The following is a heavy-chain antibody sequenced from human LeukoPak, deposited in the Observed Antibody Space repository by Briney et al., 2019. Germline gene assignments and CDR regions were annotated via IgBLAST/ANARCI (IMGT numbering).Heavy chain of an antibody. V-gene: IGHV3-23*01. CDR2: ISGSGGST. D-gene: IGHD6-13*01. CDR1: GFTFSSYA. J-gene: IGHJ4*02. Sequence: GGSLRLSCAASGFTFSSYAMHWVRQAPGKGLERVSAISGSGGSTYYADSVKGRFTISRDNSKNTLYLQMNSLRAEDTAVYYCAKDLYSSSWYGYFDYWGQGTLVTVSS. CDR3: AKDLYSSSWYGYFDY.